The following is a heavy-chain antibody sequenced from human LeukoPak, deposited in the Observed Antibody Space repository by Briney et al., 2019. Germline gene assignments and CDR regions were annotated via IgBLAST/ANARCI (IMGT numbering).Heavy chain of an antibody. J-gene: IGHJ4*02. Sequence: GGSLRLSCAASGFTFSDLYMNWIRQAPGKGLEWVSYIGGGGYTIYYADSVKGRFTISRDNAKNSLYLQMNSLRAEDTAVYYCARVGGNSDHDYWGQGTLVTVSS. CDR1: GFTFSDLY. CDR3: ARVGGNSDHDY. CDR2: IGGGGYTI. V-gene: IGHV3-11*01. D-gene: IGHD4-23*01.